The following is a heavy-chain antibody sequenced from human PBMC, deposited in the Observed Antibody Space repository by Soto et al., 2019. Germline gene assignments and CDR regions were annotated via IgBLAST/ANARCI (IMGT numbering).Heavy chain of an antibody. V-gene: IGHV3-21*01. D-gene: IGHD3-22*01. CDR2: ISSSSSYI. CDR1: GFTFSTYS. CDR3: ARYDSSGYYWPYYYYGMDV. J-gene: IGHJ6*02. Sequence: EVQLVESGGGLVKPGGSLRLSCAASGFTFSTYSMNWVRQAPGKGVEWVSSISSSSSYIYYADSVKGRFTISRDNAKNSLYLQMNSLRAEDTAVYYCARYDSSGYYWPYYYYGMDVWGQGTTVTVSS.